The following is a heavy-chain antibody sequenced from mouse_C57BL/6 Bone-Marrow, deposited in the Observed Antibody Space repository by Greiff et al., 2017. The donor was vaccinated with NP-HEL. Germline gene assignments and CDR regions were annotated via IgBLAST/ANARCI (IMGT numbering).Heavy chain of an antibody. Sequence: EVKVEESGGGLVKPGGSLKLSCAASGFTFSSYAMSWVRQTPEKRLEWVATISDGGSYTYYPDNVKGRFTIYRDNAKNNLYLQLSHLKSEDTAMDYCARDEVVAKIDDWGQGTTLTVSS. V-gene: IGHV5-4*01. D-gene: IGHD1-1*01. CDR3: ARDEVVAKIDD. CDR1: GFTFSSYA. CDR2: ISDGGSYT. J-gene: IGHJ2*01.